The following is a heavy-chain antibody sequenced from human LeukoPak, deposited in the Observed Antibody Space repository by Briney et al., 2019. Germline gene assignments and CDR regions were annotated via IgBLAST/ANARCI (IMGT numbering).Heavy chain of an antibody. CDR1: GYTFTSYD. CDR2: RNPNSGNT. D-gene: IGHD6-19*01. V-gene: IGHV1-8*01. J-gene: IGHJ4*02. Sequence: ASVKVSCKASGYTFTSYDINWVRQATGQGLEWMGWRNPNSGNTGYAQKFQGRVTMTRNTSISTAFMELSSLRSEDTAVYYCYQAVAAGGYWGQGTLVTVSS. CDR3: YQAVAAGGY.